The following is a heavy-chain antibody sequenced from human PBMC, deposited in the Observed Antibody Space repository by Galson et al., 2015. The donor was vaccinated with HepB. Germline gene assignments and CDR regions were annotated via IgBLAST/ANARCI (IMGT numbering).Heavy chain of an antibody. V-gene: IGHV3-21*01. CDR2: ISSSSSYI. J-gene: IGHJ4*02. CDR1: GFTFSSYS. CDR3: ARDHTEVIAVAEGFEY. Sequence: SLRLSCAASGFTFSSYSMNWVRQAPGKGLEWVSSISSSSSYIYYADSVKGRFIISRDNAKNSLYLQMNSLRAEDTAVYYCARDHTEVIAVAEGFEYWGQGTLVTVSS. D-gene: IGHD6-19*01.